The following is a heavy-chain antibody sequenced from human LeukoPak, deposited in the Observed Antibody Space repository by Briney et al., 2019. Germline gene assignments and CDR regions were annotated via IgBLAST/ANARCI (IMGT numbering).Heavy chain of an antibody. CDR2: SYPSDSDS. V-gene: IGHV5-51*01. D-gene: IGHD6-13*01. CDR3: ARVRVQAAGLTDAFDI. Sequence: GESLKISCKASGYMFSIYWIAWVRQMPGQGREWMGISYPSDSDSRYSPSFQGRVTFSADKSISTAYLPWTSLKASDTAMYYCARVRVQAAGLTDAFDIWGQGTKVIVSS. CDR1: GYMFSIYW. J-gene: IGHJ3*02.